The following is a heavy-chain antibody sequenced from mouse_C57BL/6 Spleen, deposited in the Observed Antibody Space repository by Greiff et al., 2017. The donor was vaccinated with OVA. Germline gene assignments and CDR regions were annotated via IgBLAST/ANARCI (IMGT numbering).Heavy chain of an antibody. D-gene: IGHD2-3*01. CDR2: IYPGSGST. Sequence: QVQLQQSGAELVKPGASVKMSCKASGYTFTSYWITWVKQRPGQGLEWIGDIYPGSGSTNYNEKFKSKATLTVDTSSSTAYMQLSSLTSEDSAVYYCAREKIGLLRFDYWGQGTTLTVSS. J-gene: IGHJ2*01. CDR3: AREKIGLLRFDY. V-gene: IGHV1-55*01. CDR1: GYTFTSYW.